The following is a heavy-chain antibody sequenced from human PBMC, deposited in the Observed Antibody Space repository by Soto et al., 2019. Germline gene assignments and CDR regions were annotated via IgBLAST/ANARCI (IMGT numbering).Heavy chain of an antibody. Sequence: EVQLVDSGGDLVKPGGSLRLSCAGSGFVFSNAWINWVRQAPGKGLEWVGRIKSKALGGTTDFAAPVRGRLAITRDDSRIIAYMQMNSLNTEDTAVYYCTTDSYSTMIEVRFDYWGHGTPVTVSS. CDR2: IKSKALGGTT. J-gene: IGHJ4*01. D-gene: IGHD3-22*01. CDR3: TTDSYSTMIEVRFDY. CDR1: GFVFSNAW. V-gene: IGHV3-15*07.